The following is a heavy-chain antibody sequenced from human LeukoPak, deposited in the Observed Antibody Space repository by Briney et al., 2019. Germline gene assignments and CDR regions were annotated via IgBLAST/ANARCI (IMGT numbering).Heavy chain of an antibody. CDR1: GFTFSIYS. D-gene: IGHD2-2*02. Sequence: GGSLRLSCAASGFTFSIYSMNWVRQAPGKGLEWVSSISDGSTYIYYADSVKGRFTISRDNAKNSLYLQMNSLRADDTAVYYCARGLVVVPAAIRTYYYYYMDVWGKGTTVTVSS. V-gene: IGHV3-21*01. CDR3: ARGLVVVPAAIRTYYYYYMDV. J-gene: IGHJ6*03. CDR2: ISDGSTYI.